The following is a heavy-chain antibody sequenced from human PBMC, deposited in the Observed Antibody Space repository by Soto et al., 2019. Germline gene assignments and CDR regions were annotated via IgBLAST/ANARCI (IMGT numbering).Heavy chain of an antibody. CDR1: VYSVSSNSAA. CDR2: TYYRSKWYN. D-gene: IGHD1-26*01. CDR3: AREIGKRANYYGMEV. J-gene: IGHJ6*01. Sequence: PSQNLSLTCAISVYSVSSNSAAWNWIIQSPSRGLEWLGRTYYRSKWYNDYAVSVKSRVTINPDTSKNQFSLQLNSVTPEDTAVYYCAREIGKRANYYGMEVWGQGTTVNVS. V-gene: IGHV6-1*01.